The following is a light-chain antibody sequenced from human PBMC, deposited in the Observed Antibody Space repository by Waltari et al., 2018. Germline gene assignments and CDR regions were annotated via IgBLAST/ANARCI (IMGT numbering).Light chain of an antibody. CDR3: PQFNTYPLT. CDR1: QGISSY. CDR2: AAF. J-gene: IGKJ5*01. V-gene: IGKV1-9*01. Sequence: IQLTQSPSSLSASVGDRVTITCRASQGISSYLAWYQQKPGKAPNLLIYAAFTLQSGVPSRFSSSGSGTDFTLTISSLQPEDFATYYCPQFNTYPLTFGQGTRLEIK.